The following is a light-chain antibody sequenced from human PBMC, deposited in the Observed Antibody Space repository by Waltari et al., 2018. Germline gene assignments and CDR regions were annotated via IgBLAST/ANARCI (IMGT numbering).Light chain of an antibody. CDR1: SSYVGRYNR. J-gene: IGLJ2*01. CDR3: SSYTATSTVL. CDR2: EVT. V-gene: IGLV2-18*02. Sequence: QSALTQPPSVSGSPGQSVTISCTASSSYVGRYNRVSWYQQPPGTAPKLIIYEVTPRPSGVPDRFSGSKSGNTASLTISGLRADDEADYYCSSYTATSTVLFGGGTKLTVL.